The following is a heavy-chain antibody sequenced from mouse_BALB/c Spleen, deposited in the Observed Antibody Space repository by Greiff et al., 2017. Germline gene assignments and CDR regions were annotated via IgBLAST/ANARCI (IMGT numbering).Heavy chain of an antibody. CDR1: GYIFTSYW. J-gene: IGHJ1*01. CDR3: ARGDYDAYWYFDV. D-gene: IGHD2-4*01. CDR2: IYPGTGST. V-gene: IGHV1S132*01. Sequence: VQLQQSGAELVRPGASVKLSCKTSGYIFTSYWIHWVKQRSGQGLEWIARIYPGTGSTYYNEKFKGKATLTVDTSSSTAYMQFNSLTSEDSAVYDCARGDYDAYWYFDVWGAGTTVTVSA.